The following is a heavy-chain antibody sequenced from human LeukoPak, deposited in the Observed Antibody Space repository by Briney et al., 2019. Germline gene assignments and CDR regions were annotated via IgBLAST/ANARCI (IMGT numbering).Heavy chain of an antibody. Sequence: PGGSLRLSCAASGFTFSSYETNWVRQAPGKGLKWVSYISSSGSTKYYADSVKGRFTISRDNAKNSLYLQMTSLRAEDTAVYYCARGFWGVYGDGYDYWGQGTLVTVSS. CDR3: ARGFWGVYGDGYDY. CDR1: GFTFSSYE. J-gene: IGHJ4*02. V-gene: IGHV3-48*03. D-gene: IGHD4-17*01. CDR2: ISSSGSTK.